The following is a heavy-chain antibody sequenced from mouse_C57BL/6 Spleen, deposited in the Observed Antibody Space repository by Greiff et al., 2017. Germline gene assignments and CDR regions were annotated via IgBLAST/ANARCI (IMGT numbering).Heavy chain of an antibody. CDR2: IHPSDSDT. CDR3: AISVDPTVVGFDY. V-gene: IGHV1-74*01. Sequence: QVQLQQPGAELVKPGASVKVSCKASGYTFTSYWMHWVKQRPGQGLEWIGRIHPSDSDTNYNQKFKGKATLTVDKSSSTAYMQLSSLTSEDSAVYYCAISVDPTVVGFDYWGQGTTLTVSS. J-gene: IGHJ2*01. D-gene: IGHD1-1*01. CDR1: GYTFTSYW.